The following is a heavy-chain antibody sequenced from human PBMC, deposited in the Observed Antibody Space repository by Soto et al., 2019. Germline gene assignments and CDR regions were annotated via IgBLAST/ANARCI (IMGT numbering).Heavy chain of an antibody. V-gene: IGHV4-34*01. D-gene: IGHD2-15*01. Sequence: TLSLTCAVYGGSFSGYYWSWIRQPPGKGLEWIGEINHSGSTNYNPSLKSRVTISVDTSKNQFSLKLSSVTAADTAVYYCARGRGYCSGGSCYSNWFDPWGQGTLVTVSS. J-gene: IGHJ5*02. CDR2: INHSGST. CDR1: GGSFSGYY. CDR3: ARGRGYCSGGSCYSNWFDP.